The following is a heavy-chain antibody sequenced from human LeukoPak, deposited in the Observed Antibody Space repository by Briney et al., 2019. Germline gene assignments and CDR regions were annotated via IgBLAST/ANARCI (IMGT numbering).Heavy chain of an antibody. CDR2: ISAYNGNT. J-gene: IGHJ6*02. Sequence: GASVKVSCKASGYTFTSYGISWVRQAPGQGLEWMGWISAYNGNTNYAQKLQGRVTMTTDTSTSTAYMELRSLRSDDTAVYYCARDYGDYVLGSFYYYYGMDVWGQGTTVTVSS. CDR3: ARDYGDYVLGSFYYYYGMDV. V-gene: IGHV1-18*01. CDR1: GYTFTSYG. D-gene: IGHD4-17*01.